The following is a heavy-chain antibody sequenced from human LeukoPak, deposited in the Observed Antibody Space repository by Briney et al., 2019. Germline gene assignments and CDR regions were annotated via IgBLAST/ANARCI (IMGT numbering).Heavy chain of an antibody. CDR3: ARESGSSLNDAFDI. D-gene: IGHD3-10*01. J-gene: IGHJ3*02. CDR1: GGSISSYY. CDR2: ISYSGST. V-gene: IGHV4-59*08. Sequence: SETLSLTCTVSGGSISSYYWSWIRQPPGKGLGWIGYISYSGSTNYKSSLKSRVTISVDTSKNQFSLKLSSVTAADTAVYYCARESGSSLNDAFDIWGQGTMVTVSS.